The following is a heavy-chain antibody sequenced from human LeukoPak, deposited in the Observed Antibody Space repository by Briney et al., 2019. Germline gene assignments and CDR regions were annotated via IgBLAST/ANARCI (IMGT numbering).Heavy chain of an antibody. CDR1: GFTFSVYS. J-gene: IGHJ4*02. CDR3: AKDPQTGAMVRGVTLDH. V-gene: IGHV3-30*04. D-gene: IGHD3-10*01. CDR2: ISYDGVYK. Sequence: GGSLGPSCAASGFTFSVYSIHWVRQAPGKGLEWVAVISYDGVYKYYADSVKGRFTISRDNSKNTVYLQMNSLRAEDTAVYYCAKDPQTGAMVRGVTLDHWGQGTVVTVSS.